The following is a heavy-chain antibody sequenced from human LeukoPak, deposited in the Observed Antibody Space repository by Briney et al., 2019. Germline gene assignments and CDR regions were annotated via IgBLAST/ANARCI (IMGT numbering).Heavy chain of an antibody. CDR1: GGSFSGYY. CDR3: ARRGYSYGYSVGGFGYGMDV. J-gene: IGHJ6*02. CDR2: INHSGST. D-gene: IGHD5-18*01. Sequence: PSETLSLPSAVYGGSFSGYYWSWIRPPPGNGLEWIGEINHSGSTNYNPSLKSRVTISVDTSKNQFSLKLSSVTAADTAVYYCARRGYSYGYSVGGFGYGMDVWGQGTTVTVSS. V-gene: IGHV4-34*01.